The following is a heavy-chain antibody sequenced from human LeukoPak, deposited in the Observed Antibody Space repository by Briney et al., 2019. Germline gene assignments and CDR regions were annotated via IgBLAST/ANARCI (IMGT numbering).Heavy chain of an antibody. D-gene: IGHD2/OR15-2a*01. CDR2: IYYSGST. J-gene: IGHJ4*02. CDR1: GGSISSYY. Sequence: SETLSLTCTVSGGSISSYYWSWIRQPPGKGLEWIGYIYYSGSTNDNPSLKSRVTISVDTSKNQFSLKLSSVTAADTAVYYCASSFRARTTLFINWGQGTLVTVSS. CDR3: ASSFRARTTLFIN. V-gene: IGHV4-59*01.